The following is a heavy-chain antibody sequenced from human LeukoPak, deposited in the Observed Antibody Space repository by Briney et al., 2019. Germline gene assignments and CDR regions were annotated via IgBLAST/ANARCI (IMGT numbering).Heavy chain of an antibody. CDR2: INHSGST. CDR1: GGSFSGYY. CDR3: ARGTAHYDFWSGYSAGYYFDY. V-gene: IGHV4-34*01. Sequence: SETLSLTCAVYGGSFSGYYWSWIRQPPGKGLEWIGEINHSGSTNYNPSLKSRVTISVDTSKNQFSLKLSSVTAADTAVYYCARGTAHYDFWSGYSAGYYFDYWGQGTLVTVSS. D-gene: IGHD3-3*01. J-gene: IGHJ4*02.